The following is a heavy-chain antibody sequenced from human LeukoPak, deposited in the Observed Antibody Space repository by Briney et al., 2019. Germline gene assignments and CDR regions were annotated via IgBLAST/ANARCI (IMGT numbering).Heavy chain of an antibody. D-gene: IGHD6-19*01. CDR3: ARVQWLLPRENWFDP. V-gene: IGHV1-18*01. CDR2: ISAYNGNT. CDR1: GYTFTSYG. Sequence: ASVKVSCKASGYTFTSYGISWVRQAPGQGLEWMGWISAYNGNTNYAQKLQGRVTMTTDTSTSTAYMELRSLRSDDTAGYYCARVQWLLPRENWFDPWGQGTLVTVSS. J-gene: IGHJ5*02.